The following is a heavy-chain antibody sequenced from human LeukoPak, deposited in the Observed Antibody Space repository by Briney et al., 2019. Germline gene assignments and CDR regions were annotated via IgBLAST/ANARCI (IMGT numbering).Heavy chain of an antibody. V-gene: IGHV3-48*03. CDR2: ISSSGNTK. D-gene: IGHD2-2*01. CDR3: ARAVVVPAAPQDYYYGMDV. CDR1: GFTFSNYE. Sequence: GGSLRLSCAASGFTFSNYEMNWVRQAPGKGLEWISYISSSGNTKYYADSVKGRLTISRDNAKNSLYLQMNSLRAEDTALYYCARAVVVPAAPQDYYYGMDVWGQGTTVTVSS. J-gene: IGHJ6*02.